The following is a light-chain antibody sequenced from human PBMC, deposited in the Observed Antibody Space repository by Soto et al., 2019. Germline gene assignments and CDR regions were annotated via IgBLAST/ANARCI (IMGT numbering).Light chain of an antibody. CDR2: DAS. Sequence: EIVLTQSPATLSLSPGERATLSCRASQSVSSYLAWYQQKPGQAPRLLIYDASNSATRIPARFSGSGSGADFTLISSSLLPSDFVVYYYQQRSNCPRSTFGQGTKLEIK. V-gene: IGKV3-11*01. CDR3: QQRSNCPRST. CDR1: QSVSSY. J-gene: IGKJ2*02.